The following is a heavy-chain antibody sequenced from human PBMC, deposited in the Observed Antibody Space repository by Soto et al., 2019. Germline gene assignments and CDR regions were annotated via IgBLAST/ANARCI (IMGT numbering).Heavy chain of an antibody. D-gene: IGHD5-12*01. V-gene: IGHV4-4*07. CDR1: GGSVTDYY. J-gene: IGHJ4*02. Sequence: QVQLQESGPGLVKPSETLSLTCTDSGGSVTDYYWSWIRLPAGTGLEWIGRIYSSGSTNYNPSLRSRVSRSVDTSKNQFSVIVNSVTAADSAVYYCAREGGIVAKIPFDYWGQGTLVTVSS. CDR2: IYSSGST. CDR3: AREGGIVAKIPFDY.